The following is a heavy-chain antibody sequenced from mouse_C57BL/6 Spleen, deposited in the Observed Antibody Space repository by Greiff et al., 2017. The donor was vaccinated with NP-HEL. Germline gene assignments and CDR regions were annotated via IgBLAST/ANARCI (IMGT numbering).Heavy chain of an antibody. Sequence: QVQLQQPGAELVRPGSSVKLSCKASGYTFTSYWMHWVKQRPIQGLEWIGNIDPSDSETHYNQKFKDKATLTVDKSSSTAYMQLSSLTSEDSAVYYCARDYGSSWGCAYWGQGTLVTVSA. CDR1: GYTFTSYW. CDR2: IDPSDSET. CDR3: ARDYGSSWGCAY. V-gene: IGHV1-52*01. J-gene: IGHJ3*01. D-gene: IGHD1-1*01.